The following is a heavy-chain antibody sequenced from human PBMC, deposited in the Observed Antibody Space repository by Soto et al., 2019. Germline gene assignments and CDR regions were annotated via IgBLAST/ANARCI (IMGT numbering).Heavy chain of an antibody. D-gene: IGHD6-25*01. V-gene: IGHV1-2*02. Sequence: ASVNVSCKASGYTFTAFYMNWVRQAPGQGLEWMGWVNPNSGLTKYAQKFRDRVTMARDTSINTAYMELSGLTSDDTAVYYCTTLRLDPWGQGTLVTAS. CDR3: TTLRLDP. CDR2: VNPNSGLT. J-gene: IGHJ5*02. CDR1: GYTFTAFY.